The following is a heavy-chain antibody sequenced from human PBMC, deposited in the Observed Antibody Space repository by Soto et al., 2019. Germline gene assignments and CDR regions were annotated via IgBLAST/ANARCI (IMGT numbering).Heavy chain of an antibody. CDR2: IYNDGSYT. Sequence: EVQLVESGGGLVPPGGSVRLSCAASGFIFKMYWMHWVLQTPGTGLVWISRIYNDGSYTDYADSVKGRFTISSDNVNDTLYLQMNNLRAEDSGLYYCTRGPRPISTGTGADWGQGTQVTVSA. V-gene: IGHV3-74*01. D-gene: IGHD3-10*01. CDR1: GFIFKMYW. CDR3: TRGPRPISTGTGAD. J-gene: IGHJ4*02.